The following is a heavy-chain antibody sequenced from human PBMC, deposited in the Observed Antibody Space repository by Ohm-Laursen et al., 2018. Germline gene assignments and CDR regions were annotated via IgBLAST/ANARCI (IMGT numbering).Heavy chain of an antibody. Sequence: SETLSLTCAVSGGSISSYYWSWIRQPPGKGLEWIGHIYYSGSTYYNPSLKSRVTISVDTSKNHFSLKLSSVTAADTAVYYCARVLTGGYYFDYWGQGTLVTVSS. V-gene: IGHV4-59*12. J-gene: IGHJ4*02. CDR2: IYYSGST. D-gene: IGHD1-20*01. CDR3: ARVLTGGYYFDY. CDR1: GGSISSYY.